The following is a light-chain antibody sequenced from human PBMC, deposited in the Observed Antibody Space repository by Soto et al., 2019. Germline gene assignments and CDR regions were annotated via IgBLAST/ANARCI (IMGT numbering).Light chain of an antibody. Sequence: EIAMTQSPATLSVSPGERATLSCRASQYISNNLAWYQQRPGQAPSLLIYGASTRATGVPARFSGSGSGTDFLLSISGLQSEDSAVYYCQQYNHWSPITFGQGTRLEIK. CDR1: QYISNN. CDR2: GAS. J-gene: IGKJ5*01. CDR3: QQYNHWSPIT. V-gene: IGKV3-15*01.